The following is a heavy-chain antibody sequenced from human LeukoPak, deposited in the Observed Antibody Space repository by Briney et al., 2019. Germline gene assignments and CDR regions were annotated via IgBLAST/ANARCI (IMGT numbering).Heavy chain of an antibody. Sequence: GSLRLSCAASGFTFSSYGMSWVRQAPGKGLEWVSAISGSGGSTYYADSVKGRFTISRDNSKNTLYLQMNSLRAEDTAVYYCAKDGGIAVAGTYYYYYYMDVWGKGTTVTISS. CDR2: ISGSGGST. CDR3: AKDGGIAVAGTYYYYYYMDV. V-gene: IGHV3-23*01. D-gene: IGHD6-19*01. J-gene: IGHJ6*03. CDR1: GFTFSSYG.